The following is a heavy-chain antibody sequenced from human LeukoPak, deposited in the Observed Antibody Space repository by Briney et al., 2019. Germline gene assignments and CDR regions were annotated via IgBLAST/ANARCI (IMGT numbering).Heavy chain of an antibody. D-gene: IGHD1-26*01. J-gene: IGHJ3*02. CDR3: ARPSGSYASNAFDI. V-gene: IGHV3-30*02. CDR2: IRYDGSNK. Sequence: GGSLRLSCAASGFTFSSYGMHWVRQAPGKGLEWVAFIRYDGSNKYYADSVKGRFTISRDNSKNTLYLQMNSLRAEDTAVYYCARPSGSYASNAFDIWGQGTMVTVSS. CDR1: GFTFSSYG.